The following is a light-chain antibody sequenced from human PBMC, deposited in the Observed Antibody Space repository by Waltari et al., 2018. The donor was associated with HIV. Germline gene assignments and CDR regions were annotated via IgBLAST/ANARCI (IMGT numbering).Light chain of an antibody. J-gene: IGKJ5*01. V-gene: IGKV3-15*01. Sequence: EIVMTRSPATLSVSPGERATVSCRASQSIASNLAWYQQKPGQAPRLLIHGASTRATGIPARFSGSGSGTEFTLTISSLQSEDFAVYYCQQYNNWPITFGQGTRLEIK. CDR1: QSIASN. CDR3: QQYNNWPIT. CDR2: GAS.